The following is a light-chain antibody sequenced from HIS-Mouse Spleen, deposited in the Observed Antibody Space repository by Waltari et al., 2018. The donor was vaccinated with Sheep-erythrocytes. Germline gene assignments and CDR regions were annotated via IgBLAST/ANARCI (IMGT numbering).Light chain of an antibody. CDR3: QAWDSSIVV. Sequence: SYELTQPPSVSVSPGQTASITCSGDKLGDKYACWYQQKPGQSPVLVIYQDSKRPSGIPELFARSHSGNTATLTTRGTQARDEADYYCQAWDSSIVVFGGGTKLTVL. J-gene: IGLJ2*01. CDR1: KLGDKY. CDR2: QDS. V-gene: IGLV3-1*01.